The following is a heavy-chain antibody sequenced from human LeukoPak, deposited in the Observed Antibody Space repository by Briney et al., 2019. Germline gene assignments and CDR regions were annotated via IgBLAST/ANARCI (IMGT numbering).Heavy chain of an antibody. CDR2: IWYDGSNK. J-gene: IGHJ4*02. V-gene: IGHV3-33*06. D-gene: IGHD3-10*01. Sequence: PGRSLRLSCAASGFTFSSYGMHWVRQAPGKGLEWVAVIWYDGSNKYYADSVKGRFTISRDNSKNTLYLQMNSLRAEDTAVYYCAKGPSGAMVRGVMGDYWGQGTLVTVSS. CDR1: GFTFSSYG. CDR3: AKGPSGAMVRGVMGDY.